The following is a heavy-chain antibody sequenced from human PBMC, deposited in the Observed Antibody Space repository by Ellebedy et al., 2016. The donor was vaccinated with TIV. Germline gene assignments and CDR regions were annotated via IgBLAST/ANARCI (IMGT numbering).Heavy chain of an antibody. V-gene: IGHV3-11*01. CDR2: ISSSGSTI. CDR3: ARDARFIDQQHNWFDP. D-gene: IGHD6-13*01. J-gene: IGHJ5*02. Sequence: LSLTCAASGFTFSDYYMRWIRQAPGKGLEWISDISSSGSTIYYADSVKGRFTISRDNAKNSLYLQMNSLRAEDTAVYYCARDARFIDQQHNWFDPWGQGTLVTVSS. CDR1: GFTFSDYY.